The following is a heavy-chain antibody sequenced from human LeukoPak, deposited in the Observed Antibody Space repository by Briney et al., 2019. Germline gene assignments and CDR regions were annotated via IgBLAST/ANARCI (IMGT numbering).Heavy chain of an antibody. CDR1: GYTFTGYY. D-gene: IGHD6-13*01. Sequence: ASVKVSCKASGYTFTGYYMHWVRQAPGQGLEWMGWINPNSGGTNYAQKFQGRVTMTRDTSISTAYMELSRLRSDDTAVYYCARAFFGEIQQLVKYWGQGTLVTVSS. CDR3: ARAFFGEIQQLVKY. V-gene: IGHV1-2*02. CDR2: INPNSGGT. J-gene: IGHJ4*02.